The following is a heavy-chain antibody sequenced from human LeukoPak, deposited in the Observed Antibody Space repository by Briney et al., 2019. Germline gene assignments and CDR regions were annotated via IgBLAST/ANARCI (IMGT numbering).Heavy chain of an antibody. V-gene: IGHV3-74*01. Sequence: GGSLRLSCAASGFTFGIYWMHWVRHAPGRGLVWGSRINTDGGDTIYADSVKGRFTISRDNAKNTLFLQMNSLRAEDTAVYYCARDEKIVGASGQDYWGQGTLVTVSS. D-gene: IGHD1-26*01. J-gene: IGHJ4*02. CDR2: INTDGGDT. CDR1: GFTFGIYW. CDR3: ARDEKIVGASGQDY.